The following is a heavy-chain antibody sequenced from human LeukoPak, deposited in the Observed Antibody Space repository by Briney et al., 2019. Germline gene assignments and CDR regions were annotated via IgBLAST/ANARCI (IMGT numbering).Heavy chain of an antibody. V-gene: IGHV3-23*01. Sequence: GGSLRLSCAASGFTFSSYAMSWVRQAPGKGLEWVSAISGSGGGTYYADSVKGRFTLSRDNAKKTLYLQMNSLRAEDTAVYYCAKGSPYSSSWSQGVWGQGTLVTVSS. J-gene: IGHJ4*02. CDR1: GFTFSSYA. CDR2: ISGSGGGT. CDR3: AKGSPYSSSWSQGV. D-gene: IGHD6-13*01.